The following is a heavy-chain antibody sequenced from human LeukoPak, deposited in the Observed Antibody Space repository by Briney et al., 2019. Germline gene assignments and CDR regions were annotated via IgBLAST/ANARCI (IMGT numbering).Heavy chain of an antibody. Sequence: GASVKVSCKASGGTFSSYAISWVRQAPGQRLEWMGRIIPILGIANYAQKFQGRVTITADKSTSTAYMELSSLRSEDTAVYYCARRITMVRGAHWFDPWGQGTLVTVSS. CDR1: GGTFSSYA. V-gene: IGHV1-69*04. CDR3: ARRITMVRGAHWFDP. J-gene: IGHJ5*02. CDR2: IIPILGIA. D-gene: IGHD3-10*01.